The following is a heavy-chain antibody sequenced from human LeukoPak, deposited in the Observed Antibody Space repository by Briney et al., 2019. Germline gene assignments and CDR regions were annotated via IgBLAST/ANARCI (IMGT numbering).Heavy chain of an antibody. Sequence: ASVKVSCKASGGTFSSYAISWVRQAPGQGLEWMGGIIPIFGTANYAQKFQGRVTITADESTSTAYMELSSLRSEDTAVYYCARGGYSSGLLDYWGQGTLATVSS. CDR3: ARGGYSSGLLDY. J-gene: IGHJ4*02. D-gene: IGHD6-19*01. CDR2: IIPIFGTA. CDR1: GGTFSSYA. V-gene: IGHV1-69*13.